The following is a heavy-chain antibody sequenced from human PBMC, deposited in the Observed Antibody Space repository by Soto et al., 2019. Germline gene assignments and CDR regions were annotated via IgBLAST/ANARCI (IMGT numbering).Heavy chain of an antibody. D-gene: IGHD3-3*01. V-gene: IGHV1-8*01. J-gene: IGHJ6*03. CDR3: ARSPATYDFWSGYYSYYYYYMDV. CDR2: MNPNSGNT. CDR1: GYTFTSYD. Sequence: QVQLVQSGAEVKKPGASVKVSCKASGYTFTSYDINWVRQATGQGLEWMGWMNPNSGNTGYAQKFQRRVTMTRNTSISTAYMELSSLRSEDTAVYYCARSPATYDFWSGYYSYYYYYMDVWGKGTTVTVSS.